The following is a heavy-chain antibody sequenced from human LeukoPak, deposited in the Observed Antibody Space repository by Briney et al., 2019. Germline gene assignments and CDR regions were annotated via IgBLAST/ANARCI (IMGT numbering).Heavy chain of an antibody. CDR3: ARVERIAVAECDY. CDR1: GFTFSSYS. V-gene: IGHV3-21*01. Sequence: GGSLRLSCAASGFTFSSYSMNWVRQAPGKGLEWVSSISSSSSYIYYADSVKGRFTISRDNAKNSLYLQMNSLRAEDTAVYYCARVERIAVAECDYWGQGTLVTVSS. D-gene: IGHD6-19*01. J-gene: IGHJ4*02. CDR2: ISSSSSYI.